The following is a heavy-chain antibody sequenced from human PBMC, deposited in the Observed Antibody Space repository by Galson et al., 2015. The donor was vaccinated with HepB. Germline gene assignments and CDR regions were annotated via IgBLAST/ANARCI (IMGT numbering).Heavy chain of an antibody. CDR3: ARPRDGYTPFDY. Sequence: SVKVSCKASGGTFSSYAISWVRQASGQGLEWMGGIIPIFGTANYAQKFQGRVTITADESTSTAYMELSSLRSEDTAVYYCARPRDGYTPFDYWGQGTLVTVSS. D-gene: IGHD5-24*01. V-gene: IGHV1-69*13. CDR2: IIPIFGTA. J-gene: IGHJ4*02. CDR1: GGTFSSYA.